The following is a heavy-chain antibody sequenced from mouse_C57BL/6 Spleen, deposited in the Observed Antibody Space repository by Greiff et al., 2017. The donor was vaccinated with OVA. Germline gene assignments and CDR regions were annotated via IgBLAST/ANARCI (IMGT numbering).Heavy chain of an antibody. D-gene: IGHD2-3*01. Sequence: EVKLMESGGDLVKPGGSLKLSCAASGFTFSSYGMSWVRQTPDKRLEWVATISSGGSYTYYPDSVKGRFTISRDNAKNTLYMKMSSLKSEDTAMYYCARRDYDGDYLDYWGQGTTLTVSS. CDR3: ARRDYDGDYLDY. CDR1: GFTFSSYG. CDR2: ISSGGSYT. J-gene: IGHJ2*01. V-gene: IGHV5-6*02.